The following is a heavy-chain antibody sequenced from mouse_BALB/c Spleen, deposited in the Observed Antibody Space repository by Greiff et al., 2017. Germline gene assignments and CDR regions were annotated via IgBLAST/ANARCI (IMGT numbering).Heavy chain of an antibody. CDR2: ISYSGST. D-gene: IGHD2-4*01. CDR1: GYSITSDYA. J-gene: IGHJ3*01. V-gene: IGHV3-2*02. Sequence: EVKLQESGPGLVKPSQSLSLTCTVTGYSITSDYAWNWIRQFPGNKLEWMGYISYSGSTSYNPSLKSRISITRDTSKNQFFLQLNSVTTEDTATYYCARSYDYDGFAYWGQGTLVTVSA. CDR3: ARSYDYDGFAY.